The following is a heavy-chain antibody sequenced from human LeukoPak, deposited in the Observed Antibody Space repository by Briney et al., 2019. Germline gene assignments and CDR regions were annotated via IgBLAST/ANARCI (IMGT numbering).Heavy chain of an antibody. CDR3: ARKVAAASDY. J-gene: IGHJ4*02. D-gene: IGHD2-15*01. CDR2: ISSSSSYI. V-gene: IGHV3-21*01. CDR1: GFTFSSYI. Sequence: GGSLRLSCAASGFTFSSYIMNWVRQAPGKGLEWVSSISSSSSYIYYADSVKGRFTISRDNAKNSLYLQMNSLRAEDTVVYYCARKVAAASDYWGQGTLVTVSS.